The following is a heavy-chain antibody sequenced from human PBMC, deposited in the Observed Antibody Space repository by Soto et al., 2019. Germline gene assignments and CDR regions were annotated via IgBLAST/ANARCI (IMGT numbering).Heavy chain of an antibody. CDR3: ATEGIVGATSYYYYGMDV. J-gene: IGHJ6*02. Sequence: QVQLVQSGAAVKKPGASVKVSCKVSGYTLTELSMHWVRQAPGKGLEWMGGFDPEDGETIYAQKFQGKVTRTEDTSTVTAYLELSSLRSEDTAVYYCATEGIVGATSYYYYGMDVWGQGTTVTVSS. CDR2: FDPEDGET. CDR1: GYTLTELS. V-gene: IGHV1-24*01. D-gene: IGHD1-26*01.